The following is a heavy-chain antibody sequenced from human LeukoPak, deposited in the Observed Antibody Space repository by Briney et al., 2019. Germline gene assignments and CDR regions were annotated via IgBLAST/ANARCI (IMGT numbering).Heavy chain of an antibody. CDR3: ARGRTIFGVVIHGGYNWFDP. CDR1: GGSFSGYY. V-gene: IGHV4-34*01. Sequence: SETLSLTCAVYGGSFSGYYWSWIRQPPGKGLEWIGEINHSGSTNYNPSLKSRVTISVDTSKNQFSLKLSSVTAADTAVYYCARGRTIFGVVIHGGYNWFDPWGQGTLVTVSS. CDR2: INHSGST. J-gene: IGHJ5*02. D-gene: IGHD3-3*01.